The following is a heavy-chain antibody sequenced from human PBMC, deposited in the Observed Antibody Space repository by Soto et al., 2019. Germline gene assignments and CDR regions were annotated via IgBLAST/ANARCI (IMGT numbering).Heavy chain of an antibody. CDR2: ISGSGGST. Sequence: EVQLLESGGGLVQPGGSLRLSCAASGFTFSSYAMSWVRQAPGKGLEWVSAISGSGGSTYYADSVKGRFTISRDNSKNTLYLQMNSLRAEDTAVYYCAKGDQDDFWSAKVPPYYYYMDVWGKGTTVTVSS. V-gene: IGHV3-23*01. J-gene: IGHJ6*03. CDR3: AKGDQDDFWSAKVPPYYYYMDV. D-gene: IGHD3-3*01. CDR1: GFTFSSYA.